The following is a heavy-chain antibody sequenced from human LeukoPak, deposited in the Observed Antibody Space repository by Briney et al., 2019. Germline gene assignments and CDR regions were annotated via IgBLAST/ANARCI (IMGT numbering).Heavy chain of an antibody. V-gene: IGHV4-59*01. CDR1: GGSISSYY. CDR2: IYYSGST. D-gene: IGHD3-22*01. Sequence: PSETLSVTCTVSGGSISSYYWSWIRQPPGKGLEWIGYIYYSGSTNYNPSLKSRVTISVDTSKNQFSLKLSSVTAADTAVYYCARAVSVYYDSSGYWEVYFDYWGQGTLVTVSS. CDR3: ARAVSVYYDSSGYWEVYFDY. J-gene: IGHJ4*02.